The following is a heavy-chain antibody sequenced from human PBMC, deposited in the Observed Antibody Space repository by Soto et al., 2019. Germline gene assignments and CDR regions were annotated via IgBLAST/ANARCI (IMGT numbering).Heavy chain of an antibody. CDR2: IYYSGST. CDR1: GGSISSGGYY. J-gene: IGHJ6*02. V-gene: IGHV4-31*03. CDR3: ARDSHSNYGVDV. Sequence: SETLSLTCTVSGGSISSGGYYWSWIRQHPGKGLEWIGYIYYSGSTYYNPSLKSRVTISVDTSKNQFSLKLSSVTAADTAVYYCARDSHSNYGVDVWGQGTTVTVSS. D-gene: IGHD4-4*01.